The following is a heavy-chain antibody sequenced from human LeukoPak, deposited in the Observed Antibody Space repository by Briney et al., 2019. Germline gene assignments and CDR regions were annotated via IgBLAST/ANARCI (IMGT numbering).Heavy chain of an antibody. CDR2: IGRSGDVT. Sequence: GGSLRLSCAASGFSISNYAMSWVRQAPGKGLEWVSSIGRSGDVTYYADSVEGRFTISRDDSRKMLFLQMSSLRAEDTAVYYCAKDSETWTRIVVAGNAFNIWGQGTTVTVS. CDR1: GFSISNYA. D-gene: IGHD2-15*01. V-gene: IGHV3-23*01. CDR3: AKDSETWTRIVVAGNAFNI. J-gene: IGHJ3*02.